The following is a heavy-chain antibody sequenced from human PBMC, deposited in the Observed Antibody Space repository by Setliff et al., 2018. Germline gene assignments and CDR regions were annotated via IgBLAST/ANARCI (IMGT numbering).Heavy chain of an antibody. CDR3: ARANGDFVSHSFDY. V-gene: IGHV4-30-4*08. CDR2: IYNSGST. Sequence: SETLSLTCTVSGVSTSSGDYYWSWIRQPPGKGLEWIGYIYNSGSTYYNPSLKSRASISLDTSNNQFSLKVNSVTAADTAVYYCARANGDFVSHSFDYWGQGTLVTVSS. D-gene: IGHD4-17*01. CDR1: GVSTSSGDYY. J-gene: IGHJ4*02.